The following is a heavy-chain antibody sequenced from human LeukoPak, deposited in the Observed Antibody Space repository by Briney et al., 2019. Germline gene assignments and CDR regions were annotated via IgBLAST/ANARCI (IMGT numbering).Heavy chain of an antibody. CDR1: GFTFSDAW. V-gene: IGHV3-15*01. CDR3: TTRRQDGC. J-gene: IGHJ4*02. CDR2: IKSKIDGGTI. Sequence: GGSLRLSCVASGFTFSDAWMSWVRQAPGKGLEWVGRIKSKIDGGTIDYGAPVKGRFTISRDDSRNTLYLQMNSLKTENTAVYYCTTRRQDGCWGQGTLVTVS. D-gene: IGHD6-25*01.